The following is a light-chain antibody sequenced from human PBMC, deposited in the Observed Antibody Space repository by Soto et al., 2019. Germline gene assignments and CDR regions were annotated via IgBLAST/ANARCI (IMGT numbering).Light chain of an antibody. CDR3: SSYSSSSTLV. CDR2: EVS. V-gene: IGLV2-14*01. Sequence: QSVLTQPASVSGSPGQSITIACTGTSSDVGGYNYVSWFQHHPGRAPKLMISEVSNRPSGVSNRFSASKSGNTASRTISGLQSEDEATYYCSSYSSSSTLVFGTGTKLTVL. J-gene: IGLJ1*01. CDR1: SSDVGGYNY.